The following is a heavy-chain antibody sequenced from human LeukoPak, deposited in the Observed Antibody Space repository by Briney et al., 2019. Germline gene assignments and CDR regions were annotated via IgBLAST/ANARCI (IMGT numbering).Heavy chain of an antibody. J-gene: IGHJ4*02. V-gene: IGHV3-21*06. CDR1: GFTFRSST. Sequence: GGSLRLSCAASGFTFRSSTMNWVRQAPGKGLEWVSSISSSSSYIYYADSMKGRFTIPRDNAKNSLYLQMNSLRAEDTAVYYCARDDGYYGSGSYYAIDYWGQGTLVTVSS. CDR2: ISSSSSYI. D-gene: IGHD3-10*01. CDR3: ARDDGYYGSGSYYAIDY.